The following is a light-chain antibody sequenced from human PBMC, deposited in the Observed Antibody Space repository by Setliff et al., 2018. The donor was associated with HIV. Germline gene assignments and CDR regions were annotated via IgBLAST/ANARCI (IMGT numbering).Light chain of an antibody. V-gene: IGLV2-23*02. Sequence: QSALAQPASVSGSPGQSITISCTGTSSDVGSYNVVSWYQQHPGKAPKLMLYEVSERPSGVSNRFSGSKSGSTASLTISGLQAEDEADYYCCSYAGSSTYVFGTGTKVTV. CDR3: CSYAGSSTYV. CDR2: EVS. CDR1: SSDVGSYNV. J-gene: IGLJ1*01.